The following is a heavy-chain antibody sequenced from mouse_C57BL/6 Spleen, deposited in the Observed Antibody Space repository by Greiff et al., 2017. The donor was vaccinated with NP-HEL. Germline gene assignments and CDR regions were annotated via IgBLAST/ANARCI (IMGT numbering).Heavy chain of an antibody. CDR1: GFTFSDYG. CDR3: ASLTGGY. D-gene: IGHD4-1*01. CDR2: ISSGSSTI. J-gene: IGHJ2*01. V-gene: IGHV5-17*01. Sequence: EVKLMESGGGLVKPGGSLKLSCAASGFTFSDYGMHWVRQAPEKGLEWVAYISSGSSTIYYADKVKGRFTISRDNAKNTLFLQMTSLRSEDTAMYYCASLTGGYWGQGTTLTVSS.